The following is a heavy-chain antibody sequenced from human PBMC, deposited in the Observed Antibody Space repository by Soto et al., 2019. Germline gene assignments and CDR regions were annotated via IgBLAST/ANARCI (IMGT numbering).Heavy chain of an antibody. CDR1: GFTFSSYG. J-gene: IGHJ6*02. Sequence: QVQLVESGGGVVQPGRSLRLSCAASGFTFSSYGMHWVRQAPGKGLEWVAVIWYDGSNKYYADSVKGRFTISRDNSKNTLYLQMNSLRAGDTAVYYCARDTAWTFHSYYGMDVWGQGTTVTVSS. D-gene: IGHD2-21*02. V-gene: IGHV3-33*01. CDR3: ARDTAWTFHSYYGMDV. CDR2: IWYDGSNK.